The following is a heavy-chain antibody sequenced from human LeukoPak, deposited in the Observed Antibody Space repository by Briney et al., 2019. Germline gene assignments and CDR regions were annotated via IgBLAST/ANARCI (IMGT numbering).Heavy chain of an antibody. J-gene: IGHJ6*02. CDR3: ARGETGGVAINPYYYYGMDV. CDR1: GYTFTSYG. CDR2: ISAYNGNT. V-gene: IGHV1-18*01. Sequence: ASVKVSCKASGYTFTSYGISWVRQAPGQGLEWMGWISAYNGNTNYAQKLQGRVTMTTDTSTSTAYMELRSLRSDDTAVYYCARGETGGVAINPYYYYGMDVWGQGTTVTVSS. D-gene: IGHD3-16*02.